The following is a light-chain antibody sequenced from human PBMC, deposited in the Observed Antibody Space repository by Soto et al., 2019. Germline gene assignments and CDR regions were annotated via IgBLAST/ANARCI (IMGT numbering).Light chain of an antibody. CDR3: SSYTSSTTVA. J-gene: IGLJ2*01. CDR2: DVS. CDR1: SSDIGAYNY. Sequence: QSVLTQPASVSGSPGQSITISCTGTSSDIGAYNYVSWYQQHPGRVPKLMIYDVSNRPSGVSNRFSGSKSGNTASLTISGLQAEDEADYYCSSYTSSTTVAFGGGIKLTVL. V-gene: IGLV2-14*03.